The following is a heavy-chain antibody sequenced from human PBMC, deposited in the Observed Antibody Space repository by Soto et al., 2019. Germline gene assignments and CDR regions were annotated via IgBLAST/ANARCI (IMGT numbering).Heavy chain of an antibody. J-gene: IGHJ3*02. V-gene: IGHV4-59*08. CDR3: ARQGGWGSGAFDI. D-gene: IGHD7-27*01. CDR1: GGSISSYY. CDR2: IYYSGST. Sequence: SETLSLTCTVSGGSISSYYWSWIRQPPGKGLEWIGYIYYSGSTNYNPSLKSRVTISVDTSKNQFSLKLSSVTAADAAVYYCARQGGWGSGAFDIWGQGTMVNVSS.